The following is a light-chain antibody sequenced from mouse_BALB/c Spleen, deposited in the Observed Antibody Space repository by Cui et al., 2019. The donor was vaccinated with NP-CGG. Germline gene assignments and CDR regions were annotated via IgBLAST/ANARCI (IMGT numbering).Light chain of an antibody. CDR2: GTN. V-gene: IGLV1*01. CDR1: TGAVTTSNY. Sequence: QAAVTQESALTTSPGETVTLTCRSSTGAVTTSNYANWVQEKPDHLVTGLIGGTNNRAPGVPARFSGSLIGDKAALAITGAQTEDEAIYFCALWYSNHWVFGGGTKLTVL. J-gene: IGLJ1*01. CDR3: ALWYSNHWV.